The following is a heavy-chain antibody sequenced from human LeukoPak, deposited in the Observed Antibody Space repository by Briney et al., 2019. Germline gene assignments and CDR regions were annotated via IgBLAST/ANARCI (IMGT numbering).Heavy chain of an antibody. CDR2: IFPAGSDT. CDR1: GYIFTYDW. CDR3: AGRADGDF. Sequence: GESLKISCKGSGYIFTYDWIAWVRQMPGKGLEWMGIIFPAGSDTRYSPSFQGQVTISADKSISTAYLQWSSLKASDTAMYYCAGRADGDFWGQGTLVTVSS. J-gene: IGHJ4*02. V-gene: IGHV5-51*01.